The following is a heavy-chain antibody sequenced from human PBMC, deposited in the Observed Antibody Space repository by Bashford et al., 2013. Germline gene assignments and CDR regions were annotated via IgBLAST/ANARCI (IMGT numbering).Heavy chain of an antibody. CDR3: ARGRLGYCSSTSCHGNYGMDV. J-gene: IGHJ6*02. Sequence: SETPVPHPALSSGGSISSSNWWELGPPAPGKGLEWIGEIYHSGSTNYNPSLKSRVTISVDKSKNQFSLKLSSVTAADTAVYYCARGRLGYCSSTSCHGNYGMDVWGPRDPRSPRLL. CDR2: IYHSGST. V-gene: IGHV4-4*02. CDR1: GGSISSSNW. D-gene: IGHD2-2*01.